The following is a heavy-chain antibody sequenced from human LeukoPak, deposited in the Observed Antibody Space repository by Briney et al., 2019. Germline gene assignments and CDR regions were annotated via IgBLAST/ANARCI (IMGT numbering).Heavy chain of an antibody. D-gene: IGHD3-3*01. CDR2: IYYSGST. J-gene: IGHJ5*02. Sequence: SETLSLTCTVSGGSISSSSYYWGWIRQPPGKRLEWIGSIYYSGSTYYNPSLKSRVTISVDTSKNQFSLKLSSVTAADTAVYYCARHYYDFWSGYLDWFDPWGQGTLVTVSS. CDR3: ARHYYDFWSGYLDWFDP. CDR1: GGSISSSSYY. V-gene: IGHV4-39*01.